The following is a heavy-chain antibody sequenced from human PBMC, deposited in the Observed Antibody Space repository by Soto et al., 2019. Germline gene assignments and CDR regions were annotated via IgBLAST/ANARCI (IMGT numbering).Heavy chain of an antibody. Sequence: QVQLQQWGAGLLKPSETLSLTCAVYGGSFSGYYWSWIRQPPGKGLEWIGEINHSGSTNYNPSLKSRVTISVDPSKNQFSLKLSSVTAADTAVYYCARGGDIVVVVAATTDAFDIWGQGTMVTVSS. D-gene: IGHD2-15*01. CDR2: INHSGST. CDR1: GGSFSGYY. CDR3: ARGGDIVVVVAATTDAFDI. J-gene: IGHJ3*02. V-gene: IGHV4-34*01.